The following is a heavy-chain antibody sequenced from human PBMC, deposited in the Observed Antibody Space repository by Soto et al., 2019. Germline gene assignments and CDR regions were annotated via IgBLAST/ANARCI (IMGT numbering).Heavy chain of an antibody. Sequence: QVQLVESGGGVVQPGRSLRLSCAASGFTFSSYAMHWVRQAPGKGLEWVAVISYDGSNKYYADSVKGRFTISRDNSKKPLYLKMNSLRAEDTAVYYCARDFRSGDYNPQNQTDYWGQGTLVPVSS. J-gene: IGHJ4*02. D-gene: IGHD4-17*01. CDR1: GFTFSSYA. V-gene: IGHV3-30-3*01. CDR3: ARDFRSGDYNPQNQTDY. CDR2: ISYDGSNK.